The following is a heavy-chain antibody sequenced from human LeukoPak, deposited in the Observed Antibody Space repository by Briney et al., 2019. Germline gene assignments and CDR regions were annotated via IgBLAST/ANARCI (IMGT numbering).Heavy chain of an antibody. CDR1: GHTFTGYY. CDR2: INRTSGGT. CDR3: ARGPKTPLLAAAVL. V-gene: IGHV1-2*02. D-gene: IGHD6-13*01. Sequence: RASVKVSCKASGHTFTGYYMHWVRQAPGQGLEWVSWINRTSGGTNYAQKFQGRVTITRDTSISTAYMELSRLRSDDTAVYYCARGPKTPLLAAAVLWGQGTLVTVSS. J-gene: IGHJ4*02.